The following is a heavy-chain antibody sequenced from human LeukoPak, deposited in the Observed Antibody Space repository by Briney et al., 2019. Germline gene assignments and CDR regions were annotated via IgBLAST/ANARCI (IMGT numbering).Heavy chain of an antibody. CDR1: GFTFSSYW. CDR3: ARGLVEFDY. J-gene: IGHJ4*02. D-gene: IGHD2-15*01. V-gene: IGHV3-74*01. Sequence: ASVKVSCKASGFTFSSYWMHWVRQAPGKGLVWVSRINSDGSSTSYADSVKGRFTISRDNAKNTLYLQMNSLRAEDTAVYYCARGLVEFDYWGQGTLVTVSS. CDR2: INSDGSST.